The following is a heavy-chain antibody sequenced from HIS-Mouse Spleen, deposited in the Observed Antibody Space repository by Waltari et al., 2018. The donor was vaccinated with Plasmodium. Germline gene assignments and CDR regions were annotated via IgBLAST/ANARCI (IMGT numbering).Heavy chain of an antibody. Sequence: QVQLVQSGAEVKTPGASVKVSCKASGYTFTGYYMPWVRRAPGKGLEWMGGINPNVGGTNYEQKFQGRVTMPRDTSISPAYMELGRLRPDDTAVYYCARDAGVGAFDIWGQGTMVTVSS. CDR1: GYTFTGYY. V-gene: IGHV1-2*02. CDR2: INPNVGGT. J-gene: IGHJ3*02. D-gene: IGHD7-27*01. CDR3: ARDAGVGAFDI.